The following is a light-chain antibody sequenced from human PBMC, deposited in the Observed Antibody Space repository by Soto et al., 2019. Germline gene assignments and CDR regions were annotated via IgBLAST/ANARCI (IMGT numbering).Light chain of an antibody. CDR1: EDISTW. J-gene: IGKJ1*01. CDR3: QQSNSFPPT. CDR2: AAS. Sequence: IQLTQSPSSVSASVGDRVTITCRSSEDISTWLAWYQQKPGKAPKLLIYAASTLQSGVPSRFSGSGSGTDFILTISSLQPEDSATYFCQQSNSFPPTFGQGTKVDIK. V-gene: IGKV1-12*01.